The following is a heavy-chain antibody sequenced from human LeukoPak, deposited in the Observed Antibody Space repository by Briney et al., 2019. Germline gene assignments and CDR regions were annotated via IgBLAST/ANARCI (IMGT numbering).Heavy chain of an antibody. J-gene: IGHJ4*02. Sequence: GGSLRLSCAGPGFTFSSYWMTWVRQAPGKGLEWVANIKQDGSEKYYVDSVKGRFTISRDNAKNSLYLQMNSLRAEDTAVYYCVREARESGGFDYWGQGTLVTVSS. D-gene: IGHD5-24*01. V-gene: IGHV3-7*01. CDR2: IKQDGSEK. CDR3: VREARESGGFDY. CDR1: GFTFSSYW.